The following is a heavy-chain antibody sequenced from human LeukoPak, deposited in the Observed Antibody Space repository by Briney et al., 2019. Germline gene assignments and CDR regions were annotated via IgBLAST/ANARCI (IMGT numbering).Heavy chain of an antibody. CDR1: GFTFSSYS. Sequence: GGSLRLSCAASGFTFSSYSMSWVRQAPGKGLEWVSSISSSSSYIYYADSVKGRFTISRDNAKNSLYLQMNSLRAEDTAVYYCARGLQLLWFGEIGYWGQGTLVTVSS. J-gene: IGHJ4*02. CDR3: ARGLQLLWFGEIGY. CDR2: ISSSSSYI. V-gene: IGHV3-21*01. D-gene: IGHD3-10*01.